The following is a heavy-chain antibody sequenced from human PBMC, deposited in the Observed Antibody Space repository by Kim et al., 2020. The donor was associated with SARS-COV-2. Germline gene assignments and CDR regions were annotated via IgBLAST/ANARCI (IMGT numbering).Heavy chain of an antibody. V-gene: IGHV3-33*06. CDR1: GFTFSSYG. J-gene: IGHJ4*02. CDR3: AKDFVLAFRRVATASYYFDY. CDR2: IWYDGSNK. D-gene: IGHD2-15*01. Sequence: GGSLRLSCAASGFTFSSYGMHWVRQAPGKGLEWVAVIWYDGSNKYYADSVKGRFTISRDNSKNTLYLQMNSLRAEDTAVYYCAKDFVLAFRRVATASYYFDYWGQGTLVTVSS.